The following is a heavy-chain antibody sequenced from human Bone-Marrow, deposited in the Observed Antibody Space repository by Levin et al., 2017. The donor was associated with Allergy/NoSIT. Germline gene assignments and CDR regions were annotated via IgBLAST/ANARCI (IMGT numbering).Heavy chain of an antibody. D-gene: IGHD3-16*01. CDR2: IYSGGGT. CDR3: TGGPSGVRS. V-gene: IGHV3-53*01. CDR1: GFSVSRNY. J-gene: IGHJ4*02. Sequence: PGGSLRLSCAASGFSVSRNYMSWVRQAPGKGLEWVSLIYSGGGTNYADSVKGRFTISRDSSKNTLYLQMNSLRAEDTAVYYCTGGPSGVRSWGQGTLVTVSS.